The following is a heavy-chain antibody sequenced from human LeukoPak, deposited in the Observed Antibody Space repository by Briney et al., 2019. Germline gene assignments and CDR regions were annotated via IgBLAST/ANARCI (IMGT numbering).Heavy chain of an antibody. D-gene: IGHD6-19*01. CDR2: SHPNTGDT. CDR1: GYTITDYY. V-gene: IGHV1-2*02. Sequence: ASVKVSCKASGYTITDYYIHWVRQAPGQGLEWMGWSHPNTGDTKYSQKFQGRVTMTRDTSINTAYMDLSRLTSDDTAVYYCAREHILSRVAVAGPAGYWGQGTLVTVSS. J-gene: IGHJ4*02. CDR3: AREHILSRVAVAGPAGY.